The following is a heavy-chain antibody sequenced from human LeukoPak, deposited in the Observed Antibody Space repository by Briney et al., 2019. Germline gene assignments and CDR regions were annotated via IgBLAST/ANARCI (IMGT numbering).Heavy chain of an antibody. D-gene: IGHD2-15*01. CDR1: GFTFSSYA. CDR2: ITNSGGTT. J-gene: IGHJ4*02. Sequence: GGSLRLSCAASGFTFSSYAMSWVRQAPGKGLEWVSAITNSGGTTYYADSVKGRFTISRDNSKNTLYLQMNSLRAEDTAVYYCAKNSGGTCYSHLDYWGQGTLVTVSS. V-gene: IGHV3-23*01. CDR3: AKNSGGTCYSHLDY.